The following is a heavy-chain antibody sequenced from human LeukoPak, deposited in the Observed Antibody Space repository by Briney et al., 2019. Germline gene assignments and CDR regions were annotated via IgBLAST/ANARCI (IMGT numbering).Heavy chain of an antibody. J-gene: IGHJ4*02. CDR3: ATVTTPSDH. CDR2: IRNDGTTK. D-gene: IGHD4-17*01. CDR1: GFTFSSFA. Sequence: GGSLRLSCAASGFTFSSFAMHWVRQAPGEGLEWVGVIRNDGTTKYYGDSVNGRVTISRDNSKNTVYLQMNSLRAEDTALNYCATVTTPSDHWGQGTLVTVSS. V-gene: IGHV3-30*03.